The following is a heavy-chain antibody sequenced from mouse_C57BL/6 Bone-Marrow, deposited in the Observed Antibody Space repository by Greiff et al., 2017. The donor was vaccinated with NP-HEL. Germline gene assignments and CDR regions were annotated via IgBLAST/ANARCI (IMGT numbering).Heavy chain of an antibody. CDR1: GYTFTTYP. CDR3: ARRSNFDYAMDY. J-gene: IGHJ4*01. Sequence: VKLLESGAELVKPGASVKMSCKASGYTFTTYPIEWMKQSHGKSLEWIGNFHPYNDDTKYNEKFKGKATLTVEKSSSTVYLDLSRLTSDDSAVYYCARRSNFDYAMDYWGQGTSATVSS. D-gene: IGHD1-1*01. CDR2: FHPYNDDT. V-gene: IGHV1-47*01.